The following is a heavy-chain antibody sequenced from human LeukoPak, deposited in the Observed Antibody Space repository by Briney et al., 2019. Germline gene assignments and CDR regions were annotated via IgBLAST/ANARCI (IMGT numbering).Heavy chain of an antibody. CDR2: ISSSSNYI. D-gene: IGHD3-10*01. CDR1: GFTFSSYS. Sequence: GGSLRLSCAASGFTFSSYSLNWVRQAPGKGLEWVSSISSSSNYIYYADSVKGRFTISRDNAKNSLYLQMNSLRAEDTAVYYCARGRDYYGSGTYYNYDYWGQGTLVTVSS. CDR3: ARGRDYYGSGTYYNYDY. V-gene: IGHV3-21*01. J-gene: IGHJ4*02.